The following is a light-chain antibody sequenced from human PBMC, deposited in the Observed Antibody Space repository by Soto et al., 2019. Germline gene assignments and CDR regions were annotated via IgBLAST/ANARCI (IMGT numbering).Light chain of an antibody. CDR3: QQYNSYPWT. CDR1: KGINNY. CDR2: ATS. V-gene: IGKV1-16*01. Sequence: DIQMTQSPPSLSASVGDRVTITCRASKGINNYLAWFQQQPGTAPKPLIYATSTLHSGVPSRFTGSVSVTEFTLTITSLQPEDFVTYYCQQYNSYPWTFGQGTKVEVK. J-gene: IGKJ1*01.